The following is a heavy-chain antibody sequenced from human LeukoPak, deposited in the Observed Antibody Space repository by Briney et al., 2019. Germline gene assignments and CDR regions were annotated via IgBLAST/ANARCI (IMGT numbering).Heavy chain of an antibody. D-gene: IGHD3-10*01. CDR2: ISGSGGST. V-gene: IGHV3-23*01. Sequence: TGGSLRLSSAASGFTFSSYAMSWVRQAPGTGLEWVSAISGSGGSTYYADSVKGRFTISRDNSKNTLYLQMNSLRAEDTAVYYCAKGTFTMVRGGIDYWGQGTLVTVSS. CDR1: GFTFSSYA. CDR3: AKGTFTMVRGGIDY. J-gene: IGHJ4*02.